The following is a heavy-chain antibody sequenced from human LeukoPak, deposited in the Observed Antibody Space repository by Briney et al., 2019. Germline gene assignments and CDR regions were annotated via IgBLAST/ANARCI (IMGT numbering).Heavy chain of an antibody. J-gene: IGHJ4*02. V-gene: IGHV3-23*01. D-gene: IGHD2-2*01. Sequence: GGSLRLSCAASGFTFSSYAMSWVRQAPGEGLEWVSGISGSGGSTYYTDSVKGRFTISRDNSKDTLHLQMSSLRAEDTALYYCVKDRCDRTTCPEVWGQGTLVTVSS. CDR2: ISGSGGST. CDR1: GFTFSSYA. CDR3: VKDRCDRTTCPEV.